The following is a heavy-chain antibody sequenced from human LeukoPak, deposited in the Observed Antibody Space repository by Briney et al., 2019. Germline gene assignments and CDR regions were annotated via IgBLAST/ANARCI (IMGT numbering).Heavy chain of an antibody. CDR1: GFTFSSYW. CDR2: INSDGRST. CDR3: ARARELLHDY. J-gene: IGHJ4*02. Sequence: GGSLRLSCAASGFTFSSYWMHWVRQAPGKGLVWVSRINSDGRSTDYADSVKGRFTISRDNAKNTLYLQMNSLRTEDTAVYYCARARELLHDYWGQGTLVTVSS. D-gene: IGHD1-26*01. V-gene: IGHV3-74*01.